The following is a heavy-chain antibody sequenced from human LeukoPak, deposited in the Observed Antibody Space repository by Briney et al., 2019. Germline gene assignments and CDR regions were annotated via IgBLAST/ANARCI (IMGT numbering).Heavy chain of an antibody. Sequence: GGSLRLSCVASGFPLGRYWMTWVRQAPGKGLEWVASLNQDETEKKFAESVKGRFTISRDNAKNSLYLQMNSLRAEDTAVYYCARDRDGTIAVAGTSGYWGQGTLVTVSS. CDR3: ARDRDGTIAVAGTSGY. D-gene: IGHD6-19*01. CDR1: GFPLGRYW. CDR2: LNQDETEK. J-gene: IGHJ4*02. V-gene: IGHV3-7*01.